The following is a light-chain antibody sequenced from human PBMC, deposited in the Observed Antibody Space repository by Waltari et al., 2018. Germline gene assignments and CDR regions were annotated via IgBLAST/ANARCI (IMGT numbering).Light chain of an antibody. CDR2: QAS. Sequence: DIQMTQSPSTLSASVGDRVTITCRASQSVSNWLAWYQQKPGRAPKLLIHQASTLQSGVPSRFSGSGSGTEFTLTISSLQPDDFATYYCLQYNTYRTFGQGTKLDIK. V-gene: IGKV1-5*03. CDR3: LQYNTYRT. J-gene: IGKJ1*01. CDR1: QSVSNW.